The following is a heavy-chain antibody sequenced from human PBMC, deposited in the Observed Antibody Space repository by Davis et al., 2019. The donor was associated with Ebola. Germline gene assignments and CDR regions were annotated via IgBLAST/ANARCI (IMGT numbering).Heavy chain of an antibody. J-gene: IGHJ4*02. CDR1: GYGFSDYS. Sequence: GESLKISCEGSGYGFSDYSIAWVRQTPGKGLEWMGIIKPGNSDTRYNPSFQGQVTISAELSFSTAYLQWSSLEASDTDVYYCARTVSGSYYSALDYWRQGTLVTVSS. CDR3: ARTVSGSYYSALDY. CDR2: IKPGNSDT. V-gene: IGHV5-51*01. D-gene: IGHD1-26*01.